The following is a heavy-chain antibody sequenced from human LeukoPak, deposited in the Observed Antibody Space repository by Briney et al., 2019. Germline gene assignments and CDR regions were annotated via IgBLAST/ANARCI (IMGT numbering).Heavy chain of an antibody. CDR2: ISGGGSPI. Sequence: PGGSLRLSCAASGFIFSDYYMSWIRQAPGKGLEWVSYISGGGSPIYYADSVKGRFTISRDNLHNTLYLQVNSLSPEDTAVYYCARESITNGREYFDSWGQGTLVAVSS. CDR1: GFIFSDYY. J-gene: IGHJ4*02. D-gene: IGHD1-1*01. CDR3: ARESITNGREYFDS. V-gene: IGHV3-11*04.